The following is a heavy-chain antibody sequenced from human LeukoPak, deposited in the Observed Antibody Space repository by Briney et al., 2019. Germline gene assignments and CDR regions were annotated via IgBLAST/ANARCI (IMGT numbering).Heavy chain of an antibody. J-gene: IGHJ4*02. CDR2: IYSAGVT. D-gene: IGHD3-22*01. CDR3: AREGGDYYDSSGYYYLDY. Sequence: GGSLRLSCAASGFTVSSTYMTWVRQAPGKGLEWVSVIYSAGVTYYADSVKGRFTISRDNAKNSLYLQMDSLRAEDTAVYYCAREGGDYYDSSGYYYLDYWGQGTLVTVSS. V-gene: IGHV3-53*01. CDR1: GFTVSSTY.